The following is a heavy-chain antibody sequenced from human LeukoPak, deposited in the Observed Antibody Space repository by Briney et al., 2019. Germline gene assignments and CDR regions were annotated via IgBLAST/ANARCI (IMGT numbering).Heavy chain of an antibody. CDR1: GGSISSYY. Sequence: SETLSLTCTVSGGSISSYYWSWIRQPPGKGLQWIGNIYYSGSTNYNPSLKSRVTISVETSKNQFSLKLSSVTAADTAVYYCARAVTMVRGLIYYGMDVWGQGTTVTVSS. CDR3: ARAVTMVRGLIYYGMDV. CDR2: IYYSGST. V-gene: IGHV4-59*01. J-gene: IGHJ6*02. D-gene: IGHD3-10*01.